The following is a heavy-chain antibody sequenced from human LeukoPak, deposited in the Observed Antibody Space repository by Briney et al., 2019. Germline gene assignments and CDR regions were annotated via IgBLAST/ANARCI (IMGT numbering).Heavy chain of an antibody. V-gene: IGHV4-61*02. D-gene: IGHD2-2*01. CDR1: DDSISSGSHY. J-gene: IGHJ3*02. Sequence: SETLSLTCTVSDDSISSGSHYWSWIRQPAGEGLEWIGRIYNGGTTTNYNPSLNSRVTISVDTSKSQFSLKLNSVTAADTALYYCARALTSTRNAFHIWGQGTMVTVSS. CDR3: ARALTSTRNAFHI. CDR2: IYNGGTTT.